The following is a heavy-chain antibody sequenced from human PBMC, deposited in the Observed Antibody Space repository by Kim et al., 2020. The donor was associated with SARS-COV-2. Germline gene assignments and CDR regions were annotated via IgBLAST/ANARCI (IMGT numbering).Heavy chain of an antibody. CDR3: ALRTGPLFYFDH. D-gene: IGHD3-9*01. Sequence: TVYEQTFQGRVTTTEDQSTDTAYMEVSSLRSEDTAIYYCALRTGPLFYFDHWGQGTLVTVSS. J-gene: IGHJ4*02. CDR2: T. V-gene: IGHV1-24*01.